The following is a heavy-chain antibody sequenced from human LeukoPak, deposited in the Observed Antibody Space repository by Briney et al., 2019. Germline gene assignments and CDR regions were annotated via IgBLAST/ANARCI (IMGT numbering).Heavy chain of an antibody. Sequence: ASVKVSCKASGYTFTGYYMHWVRQAPGQGLEWMGWINPNSGGTDYAQKFQGRVTMTRDTSISTAYMEVSRLRSDDTAVYYCARDYYDSSGYYYQPWGQGTLVTVSS. V-gene: IGHV1-2*02. CDR1: GYTFTGYY. J-gene: IGHJ5*02. CDR3: ARDYYDSSGYYYQP. CDR2: INPNSGGT. D-gene: IGHD3-22*01.